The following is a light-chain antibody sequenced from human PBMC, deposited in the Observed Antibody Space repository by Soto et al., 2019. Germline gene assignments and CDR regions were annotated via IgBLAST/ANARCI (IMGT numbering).Light chain of an antibody. CDR3: QSYDSSLSGYVI. J-gene: IGLJ2*01. CDR2: DNT. Sequence: QSALTQPPSVSGAPGQRVTISCTGSSSNIGAGYDVHWYKQLPGTAPKLLISDNTGRPSGVPDRFSGSKSGTSASLAITGLQAEDEADYYCQSYDSSLSGYVIFGGGTKLTFL. V-gene: IGLV1-40*01. CDR1: SSNIGAGYD.